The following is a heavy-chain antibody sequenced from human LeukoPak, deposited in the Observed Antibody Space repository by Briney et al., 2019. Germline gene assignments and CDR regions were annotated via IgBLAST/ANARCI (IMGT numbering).Heavy chain of an antibody. CDR3: ARVRYDYVWGSYRHNWFDP. CDR2: IYSGGST. J-gene: IGHJ5*02. CDR1: GFTFSSYS. Sequence: GGSLRLSCAASGFTFSSYSMNWVRQAPGKGLEWVSVIYSGGSTYYADSVKGRFTISRDNSKNTLYLQMNSLRAEDTAVYYCARVRYDYVWGSYRHNWFDPWGQGTLVTVSS. D-gene: IGHD3-16*02. V-gene: IGHV3-53*01.